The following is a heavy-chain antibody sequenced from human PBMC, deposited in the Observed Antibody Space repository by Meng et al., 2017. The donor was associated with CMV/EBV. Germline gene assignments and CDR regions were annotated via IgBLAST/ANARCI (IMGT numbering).Heavy chain of an antibody. J-gene: IGHJ4*02. CDR1: GFTFSSYS. V-gene: IGHV3-21*01. CDR3: ARGGTRWIKVYYFDH. D-gene: IGHD4-23*01. CDR2: ISSSSSYI. Sequence: GESLKISCAASGFTFSSYSMNWVRQAPGKGLEWVSSISSSSSYIYYADSVKGRFTISRDNAKNSLYLQMNSLRPEDTAVYYCARGGTRWIKVYYFDHWGQGTLVTVSS.